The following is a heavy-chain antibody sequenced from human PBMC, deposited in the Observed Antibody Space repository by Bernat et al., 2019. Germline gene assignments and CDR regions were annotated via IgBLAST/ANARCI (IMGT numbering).Heavy chain of an antibody. CDR3: AGGGAKGYAN. V-gene: IGHV4-34*01. Sequence: QVQLQQWGAGLLKPSETLSLTCAVYGGSFSGYYWSWIRQPPGKGLEWIGEINHSGSTNYNPSLKSRVTISVETRTNKCALKLRSVTAADTAVHYCAGGGAKGYANRGQGPLVTVSS. CDR1: GGSFSGYY. D-gene: IGHD5-12*01. J-gene: IGHJ4*02. CDR2: INHSGST.